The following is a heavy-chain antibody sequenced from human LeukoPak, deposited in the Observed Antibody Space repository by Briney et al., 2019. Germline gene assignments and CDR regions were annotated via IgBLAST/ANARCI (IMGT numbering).Heavy chain of an antibody. Sequence: QPGGSLRLSCAASGFTFSSYWMHWVRQAPGKGLVWVSRINSDGSSTSYADSVKGRFTISRDNAKNSLYLQMNSLRAEDTAVYYCVSWGGYYDSSGYYSPFDYWGQGTLVTVSS. CDR1: GFTFSSYW. CDR3: VSWGGYYDSSGYYSPFDY. D-gene: IGHD3-22*01. CDR2: INSDGSST. V-gene: IGHV3-74*01. J-gene: IGHJ4*02.